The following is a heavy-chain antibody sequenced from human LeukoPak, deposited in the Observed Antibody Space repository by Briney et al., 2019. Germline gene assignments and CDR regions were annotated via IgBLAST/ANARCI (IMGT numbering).Heavy chain of an antibody. Sequence: SETLSLTCTVSGGSISSYYWSWIRQPAGKGLEWIGRIYTSGSTNYNPSLKSRVTMSVDTSKNQFSLKLSSVTAADTAVYYCAREPRQQWPDYYYFDYWGQGTLVTVSS. V-gene: IGHV4-4*07. D-gene: IGHD6-19*01. CDR2: IYTSGST. CDR3: AREPRQQWPDYYYFDY. J-gene: IGHJ4*02. CDR1: GGSISSYY.